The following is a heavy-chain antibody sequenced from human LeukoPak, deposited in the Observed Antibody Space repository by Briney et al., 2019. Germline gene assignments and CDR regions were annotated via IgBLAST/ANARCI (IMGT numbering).Heavy chain of an antibody. CDR2: IDCAGRT. CDR3: ARGFSGGGGYSSSWALSYYYYYRDV. CDR1: GDSISSSSYY. J-gene: IGHJ6*03. Sequence: PSETLSLTCNVSGDSISSSSYYWSWIRVPPGKGLEWIGSIDCAGRTYYNPSLKRRVTVSVDTSRNQFSLKLSSVTAADTAVYYCARGFSGGGGYSSSWALSYYYYYRDVWGKGTTVTISS. V-gene: IGHV4-39*07. D-gene: IGHD6-13*01.